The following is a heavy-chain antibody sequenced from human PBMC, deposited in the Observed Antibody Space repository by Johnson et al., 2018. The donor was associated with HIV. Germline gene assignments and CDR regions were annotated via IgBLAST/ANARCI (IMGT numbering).Heavy chain of an antibody. Sequence: EVQVVESGGGVVQPGGSLRLSCAASGFTVSSNYMSWVRQAPGKGLEWVSVIYSGGSTYYADSVKGRFTISRDNSKNTLYLQMNSLRAEDTAVYYCWSWGRDAFDIWGQGTMVTVSS. CDR1: GFTVSSNY. CDR3: WSWGRDAFDI. D-gene: IGHD7-27*01. J-gene: IGHJ3*02. CDR2: IYSGGST. V-gene: IGHV3-53*01.